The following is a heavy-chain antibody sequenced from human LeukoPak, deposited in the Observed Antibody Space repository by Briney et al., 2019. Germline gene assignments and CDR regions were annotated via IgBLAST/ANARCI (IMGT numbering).Heavy chain of an antibody. V-gene: IGHV3-53*01. Sequence: GGSLRLSCTVSGFTVSSNSMSWVRQAPGKGLEWVSFIYSDNTHYSDSVKGRFTISRDNSKNTLYLQMNSLRAEDTAVYYCAKVFNSGSYYGWFDPWGRGTLVTVSS. CDR3: AKVFNSGSYYGWFDP. J-gene: IGHJ5*02. D-gene: IGHD1-26*01. CDR2: IYSDNT. CDR1: GFTVSSNS.